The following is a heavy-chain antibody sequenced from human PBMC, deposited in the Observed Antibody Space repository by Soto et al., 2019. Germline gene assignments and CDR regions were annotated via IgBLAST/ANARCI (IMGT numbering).Heavy chain of an antibody. J-gene: IGHJ5*02. D-gene: IGHD2-15*01. V-gene: IGHV1-2*07. CDR2: FNPYTGGT. CDR1: GYTFTTYY. Sequence: ASVKVSCKASGYTFTTYYIHWMRQAPGQGLEWMGMFNPYTGGTRYAHKFQGRVTMTGDTATGTGYMELSRLRSDDTAVYYCARLWGEIGYAFEPWGQGTLVTVSS. CDR3: ARLWGEIGYAFEP.